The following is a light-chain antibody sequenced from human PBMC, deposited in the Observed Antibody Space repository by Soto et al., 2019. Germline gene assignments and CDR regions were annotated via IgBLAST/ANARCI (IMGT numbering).Light chain of an antibody. V-gene: IGKV1-5*03. Sequence: DIPMTQSPSTLSASVGDRVTITCRASESISTWLAWYQQKPGKAPNLLIYKASSLESGVPSRFSGSGSGTEFTLTISSLQPDDFATYYCQQYNISSWTFGQGTKVEIK. CDR3: QQYNISSWT. J-gene: IGKJ1*01. CDR2: KAS. CDR1: ESISTW.